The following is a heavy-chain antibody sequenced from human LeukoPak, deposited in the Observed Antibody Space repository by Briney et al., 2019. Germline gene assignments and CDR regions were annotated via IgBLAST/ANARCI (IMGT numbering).Heavy chain of an antibody. J-gene: IGHJ4*02. CDR2: INPNSGGT. CDR3: AREGYYDFWSGYSRPPSY. Sequence: GASVKVSCKASGYTFTCYYMHWVRQAPGQGLEWMGWINPNSGGTNYAQKFQGRVTMTRDPSIRTAYMELSRLRADDTVVYYCAREGYYDFWSGYSRPPSYWGQGTLVTVSS. D-gene: IGHD3-3*01. V-gene: IGHV1-2*02. CDR1: GYTFTCYY.